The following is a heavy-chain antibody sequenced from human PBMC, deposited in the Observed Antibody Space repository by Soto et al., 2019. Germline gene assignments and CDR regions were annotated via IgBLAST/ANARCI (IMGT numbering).Heavy chain of an antibody. Sequence: SVKVSCKASGGTFSSYAISWVRQAPGQGLEWMGGIIPIFGTANYAQKFQGRVTITADKSTSTAYMELSSLRSEDTAVYYCARDRTVVTPRLAWFDPWGQGTLVTVSS. J-gene: IGHJ5*02. CDR2: IIPIFGTA. V-gene: IGHV1-69*06. CDR1: GGTFSSYA. D-gene: IGHD2-21*02. CDR3: ARDRTVVTPRLAWFDP.